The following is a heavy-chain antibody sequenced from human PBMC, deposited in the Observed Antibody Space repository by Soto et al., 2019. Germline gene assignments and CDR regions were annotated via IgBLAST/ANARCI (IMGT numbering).Heavy chain of an antibody. CDR3: ARGVSDSGYDKHFDY. V-gene: IGHV4-30-2*01. J-gene: IGHJ4*02. D-gene: IGHD5-12*01. Sequence: SETLSLTCTVSGGSISSDGYSWSWIRQPPGKGLEWIGYIYHSGSTYYNPSLKSRVTISVDRSKNQFSLKLDSVTAADTAVYYCARGVSDSGYDKHFDYWGQGTLVTVSS. CDR1: GGSISSDGYS. CDR2: IYHSGST.